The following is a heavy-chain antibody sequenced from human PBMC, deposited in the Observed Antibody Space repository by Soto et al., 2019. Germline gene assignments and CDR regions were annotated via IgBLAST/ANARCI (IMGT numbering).Heavy chain of an antibody. Sequence: GGSLRLSCAASGFTFSSHAMHWVRQAPGKGLEWVALIWYDGSNKYDADAVKGRFTISRDNSKNTLYLQMDSLRVEDTAVYYCAKDGGDALRDMVRGAIMNAFDIWGQGTMVTVSS. D-gene: IGHD3-10*01. CDR1: GFTFSSHA. J-gene: IGHJ3*02. CDR2: IWYDGSNK. V-gene: IGHV3-30*02. CDR3: AKDGGDALRDMVRGAIMNAFDI.